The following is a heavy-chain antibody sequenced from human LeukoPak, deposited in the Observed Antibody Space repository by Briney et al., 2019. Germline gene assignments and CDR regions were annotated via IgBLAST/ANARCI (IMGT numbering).Heavy chain of an antibody. CDR3: ARDRGCGDFYYYYGMDV. D-gene: IGHD4-17*01. J-gene: IGHJ6*02. CDR2: TYYRSKWYN. V-gene: IGHV6-1*01. CDR1: GDSVSSNSAA. Sequence: SQTLSLTCAISGDSVSSNSAAWHWIRQSPSRGLEWLGRTYYRSKWYNDYAVSVKSRITINPDTSKNQFSLQLNSVTPEDTAVYYCARDRGCGDFYYYYGMDVWGQGTTVTVSS.